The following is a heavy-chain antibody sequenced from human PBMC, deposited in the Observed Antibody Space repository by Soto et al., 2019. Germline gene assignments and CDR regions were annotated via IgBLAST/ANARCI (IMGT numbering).Heavy chain of an antibody. D-gene: IGHD6-6*01. CDR2: INHSGST. V-gene: IGHV4-34*01. J-gene: IGHJ6*03. Sequence: PSETLSLTCAVYGGSFSGYYWSWIRQPPGKGLEWIGEINHSGSTNYNPSLKSRVTISVDTSKNQFSLKLSSVTAADTAAYYCARVSVSSIAARTGRNYYYYYMDVWGKGTTVTVSS. CDR1: GGSFSGYY. CDR3: ARVSVSSIAARTGRNYYYYYMDV.